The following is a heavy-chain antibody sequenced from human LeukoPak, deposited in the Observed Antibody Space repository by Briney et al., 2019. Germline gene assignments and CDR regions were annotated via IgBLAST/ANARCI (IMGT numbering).Heavy chain of an antibody. CDR1: GFTFSSYA. V-gene: IGHV3-30*02. D-gene: IGHD2-8*01. CDR2: IPFDRSDK. CDR3: AKDYYWSWDY. J-gene: IGHJ4*02. Sequence: GGSLRLSCAASGFTFSSYAMSWARQAPGKGLEWVAFIPFDRSDKYYAGSVKGRFTISRDNSKNTLYLQMNSLRAEDTATYYCAKDYYWSWDYWGQGTLVTVSS.